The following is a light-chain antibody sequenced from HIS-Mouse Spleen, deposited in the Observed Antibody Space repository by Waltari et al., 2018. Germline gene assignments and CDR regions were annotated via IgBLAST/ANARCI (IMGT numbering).Light chain of an antibody. Sequence: QSALTQPASVSGSPGQSITISCTGTSSDVGSYNLVPWYQQHPGKAPNLMIYEGSKRPSGVSNRFSGSKSGNTASLTISGLQAEDEADYYCCSYAGSSTLFGGGTKLTVL. CDR3: CSYAGSSTL. V-gene: IGLV2-23*01. J-gene: IGLJ2*01. CDR1: SSDVGSYNL. CDR2: EGS.